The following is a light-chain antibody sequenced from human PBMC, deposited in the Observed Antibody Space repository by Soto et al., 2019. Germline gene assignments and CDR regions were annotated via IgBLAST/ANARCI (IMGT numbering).Light chain of an antibody. CDR1: QSVSTY. V-gene: IGKV3-20*01. Sequence: EIVLRQSPGTLSLSPGERATLSCRASQSVSTYLAWYQQKPGQGPRLLIYDASNRATGIPARFSGSGSGTDFTLTISRLEPEDFAVYFCQQYGSSPATFGQGTKVDIK. CDR2: DAS. CDR3: QQYGSSPAT. J-gene: IGKJ1*01.